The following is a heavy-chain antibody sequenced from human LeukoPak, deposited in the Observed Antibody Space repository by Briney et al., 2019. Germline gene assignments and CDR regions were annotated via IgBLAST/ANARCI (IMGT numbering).Heavy chain of an antibody. V-gene: IGHV1-18*01. CDR3: ASRGFFGVVYPQGPFDI. D-gene: IGHD3-3*01. CDR2: ISAYNGNT. CDR1: GYPFSSYG. Sequence: ASVKVSCKASGYPFSSYGINWVRQAPGQGLEWMGWISAYNGNTNYAQKFQGRVTMTTDRPTSTAYMELRSLRSDDTAVYYCASRGFFGVVYPQGPFDIWGQGTMVTVSS. J-gene: IGHJ3*02.